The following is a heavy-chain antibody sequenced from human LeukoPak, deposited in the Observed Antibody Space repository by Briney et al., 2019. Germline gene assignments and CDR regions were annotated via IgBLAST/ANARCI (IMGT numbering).Heavy chain of an antibody. D-gene: IGHD3-10*01. CDR1: GYTFTSYG. V-gene: IGHV1-18*01. CDR2: ISAYNGNT. J-gene: IGHJ4*02. Sequence: ASVKVSCKASGYTFTSYGISWVRQAPGQGLEWMGWISAYNGNTNYAQKLQGRVTMTTDTSTSTAYMELRSLRSDDTAVYYCARDFGYGSGSYWSGADGNDYWGQGTLATVSS. CDR3: ARDFGYGSGSYWSGADGNDY.